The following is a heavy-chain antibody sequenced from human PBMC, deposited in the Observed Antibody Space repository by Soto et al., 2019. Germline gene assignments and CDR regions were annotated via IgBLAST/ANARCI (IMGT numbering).Heavy chain of an antibody. CDR2: MKPNSGGT. CDR1: GYTFSGYF. J-gene: IGHJ4*02. V-gene: IGHV1-2*02. Sequence: QVQLVQSGADVKKPGASVKVSCTTSGYTFSGYFMHWLRQAPVQGLEWVGWMKPNSGGTDYAQNFQGRASMTWDTSVTTAYMELSRLRPDKTAIYYCARGYCGSSWRVFDYWGQGTLVTVSS. D-gene: IGHD6-13*01. CDR3: ARGYCGSSWRVFDY.